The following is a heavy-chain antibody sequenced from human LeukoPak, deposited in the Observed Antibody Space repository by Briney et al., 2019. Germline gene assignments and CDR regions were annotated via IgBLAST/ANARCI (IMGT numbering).Heavy chain of an antibody. Sequence: PGASLRLSCAASGFTFSSYAMSWVRQAPGKGLEWVSAISGSGGSTYYADSVKGRFTISRDNSKNTLYLQMNSLRAEDTAVYYCAKTPTRYYDFWSGTYNWFDPWGQGTLVTVSS. CDR1: GFTFSSYA. D-gene: IGHD3-3*01. J-gene: IGHJ5*02. CDR3: AKTPTRYYDFWSGTYNWFDP. CDR2: ISGSGGST. V-gene: IGHV3-23*01.